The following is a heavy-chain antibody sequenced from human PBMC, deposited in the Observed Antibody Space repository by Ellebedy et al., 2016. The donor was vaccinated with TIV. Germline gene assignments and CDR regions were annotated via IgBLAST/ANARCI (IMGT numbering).Heavy chain of an antibody. V-gene: IGHV3-74*01. J-gene: IGHJ4*02. CDR3: ARDQLRCGGDCYSRPKYYFDH. CDR2: INSDGSST. D-gene: IGHD2-21*02. CDR1: GFTFSSYW. Sequence: GESLKISCAASGFTFSSYWMHWVRQAPGKGLVWVSRINSDGSSTNYADSVKGRFTISRDNAKNTLYLQMNSLRAEDTAVYYCARDQLRCGGDCYSRPKYYFDHWGQGTLVTVSS.